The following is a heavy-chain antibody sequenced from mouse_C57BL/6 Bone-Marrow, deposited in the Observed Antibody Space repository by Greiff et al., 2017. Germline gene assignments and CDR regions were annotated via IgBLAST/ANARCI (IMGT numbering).Heavy chain of an antibody. J-gene: IGHJ4*01. CDR3: TTYYYCSSYGYAMDY. CDR2: IDPENGDT. CDR1: GFNIQDDY. V-gene: IGHV14-4*01. Sequence: EVQLQQSGAELVRPGASVKLSCTASGFNIQDDYMHWVKQRPEQGLEWIGWIDPENGDTEYASKFQGKATITADTSSNTAYLQLSSLTSEDTAVYYCTTYYYCSSYGYAMDYWGQGTSVTVSS. D-gene: IGHD1-1*01.